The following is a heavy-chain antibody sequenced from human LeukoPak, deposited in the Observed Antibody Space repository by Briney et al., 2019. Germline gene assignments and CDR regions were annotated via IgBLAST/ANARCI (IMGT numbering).Heavy chain of an antibody. V-gene: IGHV3-30*18. Sequence: GGSLRLSCAASGFTFSSYGMHWVRQAPGKGLEWVAVISYDGSNKHYADSVKGRFTISRDNSKNTLYLQMNSLRVEDTAVYYCAKVDIVARWGKGYFEYWGQGTLVTVSS. CDR1: GFTFSSYG. CDR2: ISYDGSNK. D-gene: IGHD5-12*01. CDR3: AKVDIVARWGKGYFEY. J-gene: IGHJ4*02.